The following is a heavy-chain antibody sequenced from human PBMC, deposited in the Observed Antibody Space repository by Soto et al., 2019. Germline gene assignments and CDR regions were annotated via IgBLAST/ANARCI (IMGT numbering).Heavy chain of an antibody. CDR3: AHRTIQVYGMDV. V-gene: IGHV2-5*02. CDR1: GFSLSTSGVG. J-gene: IGHJ6*02. D-gene: IGHD5-18*01. CDR2: IYWDDDK. Sequence: QITLKESGPTLVKPTQTLTLTCTFSGFSLSTSGVGVGWIRQPPGKALEWLALIYWDDDKRYSPSLRSRLTITKDTYKNPVVLTMTNMDPVDTATYYCAHRTIQVYGMDVWGQGTTVTVSS.